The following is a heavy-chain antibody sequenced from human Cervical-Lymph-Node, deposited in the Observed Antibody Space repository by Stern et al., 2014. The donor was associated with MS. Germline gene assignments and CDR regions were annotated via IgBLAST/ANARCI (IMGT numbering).Heavy chain of an antibody. D-gene: IGHD1-26*01. CDR2: IYPGDSDT. CDR1: GYSFTLYW. Sequence: PLVQSGAEMTKPRESLKISCKGSGYSFTLYWIDWVRQMPGKVLEWMGIIYPGDSDTRSSPSFQGQVTISADKSISTAYLQWSSLKASDTAMYYCAALVRGSYFYWGQGTLVTVSS. CDR3: AALVRGSYFY. V-gene: IGHV5-51*01. J-gene: IGHJ4*02.